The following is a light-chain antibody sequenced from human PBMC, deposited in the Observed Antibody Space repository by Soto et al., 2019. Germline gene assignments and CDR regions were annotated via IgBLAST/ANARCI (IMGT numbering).Light chain of an antibody. Sequence: VLTQSPGTLSLSPGDKATLSCRASQRVTTNYLAWYQQKPGQAPRLLIYDASKRASGFPARFSGSGSGTDFTLTISSLEPEDFAVYYCQERTGWPPWTFGQGTKVDIK. V-gene: IGKV3-11*01. CDR3: QERTGWPPWT. J-gene: IGKJ1*01. CDR2: DAS. CDR1: QRVTTNY.